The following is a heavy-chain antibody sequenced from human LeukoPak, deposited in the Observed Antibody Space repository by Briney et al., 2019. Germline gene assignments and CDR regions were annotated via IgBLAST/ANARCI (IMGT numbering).Heavy chain of an antibody. V-gene: IGHV4-38-2*02. J-gene: IGHJ5*02. Sequence: SETLSLTCSVSGYSISSAYYWGWIRQPPGKGLEWIGTMYHSGSTNYNPSLKSRVTMSVDTSKNQFSLKLSSVTAADTAVYYCARDLMVRGVRNWFDPWGQGTLVTVSS. CDR2: MYHSGST. CDR1: GYSISSAYY. D-gene: IGHD3-10*01. CDR3: ARDLMVRGVRNWFDP.